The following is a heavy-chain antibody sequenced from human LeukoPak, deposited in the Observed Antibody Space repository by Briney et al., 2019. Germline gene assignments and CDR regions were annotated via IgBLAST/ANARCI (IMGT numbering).Heavy chain of an antibody. CDR2: IRYGGSNK. V-gene: IGHV3-30*02. CDR3: AKGVGWGQLAYAFDI. Sequence: GGSLRLSCAASGFTFSSYGMHWVRQAPGKGLEWVAFIRYGGSNKYYADSVKGRFTISRDNSKNTLYLQMNSLRAEDTAVYYCAKGVGWGQLAYAFDIWGQGTMVTVSS. J-gene: IGHJ3*02. CDR1: GFTFSSYG. D-gene: IGHD6-6*01.